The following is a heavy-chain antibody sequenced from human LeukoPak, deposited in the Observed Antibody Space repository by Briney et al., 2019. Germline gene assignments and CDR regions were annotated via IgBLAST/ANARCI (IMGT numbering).Heavy chain of an antibody. CDR3: ARGWGSTSSNYFDP. D-gene: IGHD2-2*01. J-gene: IGHJ5*02. CDR2: IYGSGST. CDR1: GGSITSGNFY. Sequence: PSQTLSLTCTVSGGSITSGNFYWAWIRQPAGKGLEWIGRIYGSGSTNYSPSLTSRVTISIDTSKNQFSLKLNSVTAADTAVYYCARGWGSTSSNYFDPWGQGTLVTVSS. V-gene: IGHV4-61*02.